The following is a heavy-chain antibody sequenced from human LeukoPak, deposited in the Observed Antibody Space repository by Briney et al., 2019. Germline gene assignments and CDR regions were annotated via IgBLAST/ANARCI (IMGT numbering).Heavy chain of an antibody. D-gene: IGHD3-22*01. CDR2: ISSGSGTI. J-gene: IGHJ4*02. CDR1: GFTFTDYY. Sequence: PGGSLRLSCAASGFTFTDYYMSWVRQAPGKGLEWISYISSGSGTIYYADSVKGRFTISRDNAKDSLFLQMNSLRAEDTAIYYCARAQWLAIDYWGQGTLVTVSS. CDR3: ARAQWLAIDY. V-gene: IGHV3-11*01.